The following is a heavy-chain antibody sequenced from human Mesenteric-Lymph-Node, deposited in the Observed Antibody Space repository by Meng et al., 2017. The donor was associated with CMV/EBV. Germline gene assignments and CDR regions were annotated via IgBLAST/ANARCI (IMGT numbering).Heavy chain of an antibody. V-gene: IGHV3-7*01. D-gene: IGHD2-2*01. CDR2: IKQDGSEK. Sequence: GGSLRLSCAASGFTGFTFSTYWMNWVRQAPGKGLEWVGNIKQDGSEKYYVDSVKGRFTISRDNAKHSLYLQMNNLGAVDTAVYYCARDATHCGSTSCFYGYSYYGMDVWGQGTTVTVSS. CDR1: GFTGFTFSTYW. CDR3: ARDATHCGSTSCFYGYSYYGMDV. J-gene: IGHJ6*02.